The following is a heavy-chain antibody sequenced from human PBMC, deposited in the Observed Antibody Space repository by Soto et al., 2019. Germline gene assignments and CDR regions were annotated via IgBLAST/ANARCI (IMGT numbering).Heavy chain of an antibody. J-gene: IGHJ4*02. CDR3: AKDSGYCSGGSCYEFDY. D-gene: IGHD2-15*01. V-gene: IGHV3-30*18. CDR2: ISYDGSNK. CDR1: GFTFSSYG. Sequence: QVQLVESGGGVVQPGRSLRLSCAASGFTFSSYGMHWVRQAPGKGLEWVAVISYDGSNKYYADSVKGRFTISRDNSKNTLYLQMNSLRAEDTAVYYCAKDSGYCSGGSCYEFDYWGQGTLVTVSS.